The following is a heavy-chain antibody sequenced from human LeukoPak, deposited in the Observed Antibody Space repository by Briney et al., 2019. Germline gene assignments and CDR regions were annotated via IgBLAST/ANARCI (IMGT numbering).Heavy chain of an antibody. CDR1: GGTFSSYA. D-gene: IGHD4-23*01. Sequence: SVKVSCKASGGTFSSYAISWVRQAPGQGLEWMGRIIPILGIANYAQKFQGRVTITADKSTSTAYMELSSLRSEDTAVYYCASQGVSDYGGNSGAFDIWGQGTMVTVSP. CDR2: IIPILGIA. V-gene: IGHV1-69*04. CDR3: ASQGVSDYGGNSGAFDI. J-gene: IGHJ3*02.